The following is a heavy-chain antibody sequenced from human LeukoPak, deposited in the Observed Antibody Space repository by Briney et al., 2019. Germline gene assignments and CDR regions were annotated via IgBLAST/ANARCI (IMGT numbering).Heavy chain of an antibody. CDR3: ATVLLG. CDR1: GFTFSSYW. Sequence: GGSLRLSCAASGFTFSSYWMHWVRQAPGKGLEWVSRIKGDGTITSYADSVKGRFTISRDNAKNTLHLQMNSLRPDDTAVYCCATVLLGWGQGTLVTVSS. V-gene: IGHV3-74*01. J-gene: IGHJ4*02. CDR2: IKGDGTIT.